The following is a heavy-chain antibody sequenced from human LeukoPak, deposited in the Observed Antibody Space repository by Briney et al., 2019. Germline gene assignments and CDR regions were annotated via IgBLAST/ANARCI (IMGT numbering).Heavy chain of an antibody. V-gene: IGHV4-39*07. CDR3: ASVAARGGGY. Sequence: SETLSLTCTVSGGSISSSNYYWGWIRQPPGKGLEWIGSIYYSGSTYYNPSLKSRVTISVDTSKNQFSLKLSSVTAADTAVYYCASVAARGGGYWGQGTLVTVSS. D-gene: IGHD6-6*01. CDR1: GGSISSSNYY. CDR2: IYYSGST. J-gene: IGHJ4*02.